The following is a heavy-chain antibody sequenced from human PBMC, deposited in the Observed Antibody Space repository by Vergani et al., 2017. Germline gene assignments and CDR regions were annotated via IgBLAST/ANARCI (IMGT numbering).Heavy chain of an antibody. CDR2: INPNSGGT. J-gene: IGHJ4*02. V-gene: IGHV1-2*02. CDR1: GYTFTGYY. D-gene: IGHD4-17*01. Sequence: QVQLVQSGAEVKKPGASVKVSCKASGYTFTGYYMHWVRQAPGQGLEWMGWINPNSGGTYYAQEFQGRVTMTRDTSISTAYMELSRLRSDDTALYYCARIDYGDFSSFDYWGQGTLVTVSS. CDR3: ARIDYGDFSSFDY.